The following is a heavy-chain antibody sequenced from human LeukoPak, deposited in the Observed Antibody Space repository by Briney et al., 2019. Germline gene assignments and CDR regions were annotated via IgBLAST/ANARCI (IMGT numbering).Heavy chain of an antibody. J-gene: IGHJ4*02. CDR1: GYTFTSYG. CDR2: ISTYNGNT. CDR3: ARVYCSTTSCHYYLDY. V-gene: IGHV1-18*01. D-gene: IGHD2-2*01. Sequence: ASVKVSCKASGYTFTSYGISWVRQAPGQGLEWMGWISTYNGNTNYAQKLQGRVTITRDTSASTAYMDLSSLRSEDTAVYYCARVYCSTTSCHYYLDYWGQGTLVTVSS.